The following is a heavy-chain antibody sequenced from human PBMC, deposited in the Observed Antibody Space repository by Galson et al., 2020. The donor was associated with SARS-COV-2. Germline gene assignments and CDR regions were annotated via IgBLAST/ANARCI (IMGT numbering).Heavy chain of an antibody. V-gene: IGHV3-74*01. CDR1: GFTLSSSW. D-gene: IGHD7-27*01. J-gene: IGHJ4*02. Sequence: ALHGESLKISCAASGFTLSSSWMHWVRRAPGKGLVWVSRIYSEGSSTSYADSVKGRFTISGDNAKNTLYLQMNSLRAEDTAVYYCARGDMGNDYFDYWGQGTLVTVSS. CDR2: IYSEGSST. CDR3: ARGDMGNDYFDY.